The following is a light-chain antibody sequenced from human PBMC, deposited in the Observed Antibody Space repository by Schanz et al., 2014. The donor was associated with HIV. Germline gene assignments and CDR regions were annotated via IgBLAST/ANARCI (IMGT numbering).Light chain of an antibody. Sequence: QSVLTQPASVSGSPGQSITISCTGTSSDIGAYNLISWYQQHPGKAPKFIIYEGTKRPSGISNRFSGSKSGNTASLRISGLQAEDEADYYCSSYTGSSSVIFGGGTKLTV. CDR1: SSDIGAYNL. V-gene: IGLV2-14*02. J-gene: IGLJ2*01. CDR2: EGT. CDR3: SSYTGSSSVI.